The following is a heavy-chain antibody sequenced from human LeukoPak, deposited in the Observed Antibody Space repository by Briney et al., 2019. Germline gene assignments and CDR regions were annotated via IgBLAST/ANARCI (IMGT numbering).Heavy chain of an antibody. V-gene: IGHV3-30-3*01. CDR3: LTHDSRGYYLFYFDY. CDR1: GFTFSSYA. Sequence: GGSLRLSCAASGFTFSSYAMHWVRQAPGKGLEWVAVISYDGSNKYYADSVKGRFTISRDNSKNTLYLQMNSLRAEDTAVYYCLTHDSRGYYLFYFDYWGQGTLVTVSS. CDR2: ISYDGSNK. J-gene: IGHJ4*02. D-gene: IGHD3-22*01.